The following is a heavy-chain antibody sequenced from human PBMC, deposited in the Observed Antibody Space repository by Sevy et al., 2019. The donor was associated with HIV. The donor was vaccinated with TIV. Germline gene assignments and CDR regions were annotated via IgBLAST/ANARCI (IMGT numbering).Heavy chain of an antibody. Sequence: ASVKVSCKVSGYTLTKLSIHWVRQAPGKGLEWMGDIDPQHGETIYAQRFQGRVTMTENTSTDTAYMELTSLTFEDTAVYYCATVGLRNWSGSSTYQGDWFDPWGQGTLVTVSS. V-gene: IGHV1-24*01. J-gene: IGHJ5*02. CDR3: ATVGLRNWSGSSTYQGDWFDP. CDR2: IDPQHGET. CDR1: GYTLTKLS. D-gene: IGHD3-3*01.